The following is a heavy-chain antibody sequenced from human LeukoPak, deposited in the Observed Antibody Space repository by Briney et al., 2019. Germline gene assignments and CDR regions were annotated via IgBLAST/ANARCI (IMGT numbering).Heavy chain of an antibody. CDR1: GGTFSSYS. V-gene: IGHV1-69*08. CDR3: AREARTSNWNSEPYLDY. CDR2: INPMFNTA. J-gene: IGHJ4*02. D-gene: IGHD1-20*01. Sequence: SVKVSCKASGGTFSSYSFTWVRQAPGQGLEWMGRINPMFNTANYAQDFQGRVTITADKSTSTAYMELITLRSEDTAVYYCAREARTSNWNSEPYLDYWGQGTLITVSS.